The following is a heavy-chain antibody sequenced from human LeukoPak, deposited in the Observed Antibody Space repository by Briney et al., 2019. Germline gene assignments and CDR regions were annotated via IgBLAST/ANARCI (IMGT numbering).Heavy chain of an antibody. CDR1: GGSISSSSYY. CDR2: ISGSGGST. CDR3: AKGATSGSSSWTNDAFDI. D-gene: IGHD6-13*01. V-gene: IGHV3-23*01. Sequence: ETLSLTCTVSGGSISSSSYYWGWVRQAPGKGLEWVSAISGSGGSTYYADSVKGRFTISRDNSKNTLYLQMNSLRAEDTAVYYCAKGATSGSSSWTNDAFDIWGQGTMVTVPS. J-gene: IGHJ3*02.